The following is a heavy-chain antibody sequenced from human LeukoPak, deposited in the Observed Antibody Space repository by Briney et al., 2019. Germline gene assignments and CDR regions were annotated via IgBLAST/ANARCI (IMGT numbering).Heavy chain of an antibody. CDR1: GGSFSGYY. CDR2: INHSGST. D-gene: IGHD1-26*01. Sequence: SETLSLTCAVYGGSFSGYYWSWIRQPPGKGLEWIGEINHSGSTNYNPSLKSRVTISVDTSKNQFSLKLSSVTAADTAVYYCARATGTYWWFDSWGQGTLVTVSS. J-gene: IGHJ5*01. V-gene: IGHV4-34*01. CDR3: ARATGTYWWFDS.